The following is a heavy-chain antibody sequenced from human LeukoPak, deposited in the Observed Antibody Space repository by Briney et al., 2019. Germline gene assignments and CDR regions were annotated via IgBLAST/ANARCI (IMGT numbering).Heavy chain of an antibody. J-gene: IGHJ4*02. V-gene: IGHV4-34*01. D-gene: IGHD6-19*01. CDR2: IYYSGST. Sequence: SETLSLTCAVYGGSFSGSYWSWIRQPPGKGREWIGSIYYSGSTYYNPSLKSRVTISVDTSKNQFSLKLSSVTAADTAVYYCARDDSSGWYDTFDYWGQGTLVTVSS. CDR1: GGSFSGSY. CDR3: ARDDSSGWYDTFDY.